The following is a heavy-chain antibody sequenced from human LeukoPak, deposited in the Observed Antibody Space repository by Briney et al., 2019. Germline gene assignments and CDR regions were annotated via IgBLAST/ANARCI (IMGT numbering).Heavy chain of an antibody. CDR3: VKGEPGPLAVAGRSYYYYGMDV. V-gene: IGHV3-30*18. D-gene: IGHD6-19*01. Sequence: GGSLRLSCAASGFTFSSYGMHWVRQAPGKGLEWVAVISYDGSNKYYADSVKGRFTISRDNSKNTLYLQMNSLRAEDTAVYYCVKGEPGPLAVAGRSYYYYGMDVWGQGTTVTVSS. CDR1: GFTFSSYG. J-gene: IGHJ6*02. CDR2: ISYDGSNK.